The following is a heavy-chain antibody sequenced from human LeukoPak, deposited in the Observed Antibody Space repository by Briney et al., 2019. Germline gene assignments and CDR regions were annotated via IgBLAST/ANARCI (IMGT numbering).Heavy chain of an antibody. D-gene: IGHD5-18*01. CDR3: ARGLVDKDMVNAFDI. CDR2: ISYDGSNK. V-gene: IGHV3-30-3*01. CDR1: GFTFSSYA. Sequence: GGSLRLSCAASGFTFSSYAMHWVRQAPGKGLEWVAVISYDGSNKYYADSVKGRFTISRDNSKNTLYLQMNSLRAEDTAVYYCARGLVDKDMVNAFDIWGQGTMATVSS. J-gene: IGHJ3*02.